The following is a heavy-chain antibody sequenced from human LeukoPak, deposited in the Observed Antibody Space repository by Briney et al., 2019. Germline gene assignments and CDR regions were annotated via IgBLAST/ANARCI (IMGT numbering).Heavy chain of an antibody. CDR3: AREPEGVLPHFDY. Sequence: GGSLRLSCAASGFTFSSYSMNWVRQAPGKGLEWVAVISYDGSNKYYADSVKGRFTISRDNSKNTLYLQMNSLRAEDTAVYYCAREPEGVLPHFDYWGQGTLVTVSS. D-gene: IGHD1-14*01. J-gene: IGHJ4*02. CDR2: ISYDGSNK. V-gene: IGHV3-30*03. CDR1: GFTFSSYS.